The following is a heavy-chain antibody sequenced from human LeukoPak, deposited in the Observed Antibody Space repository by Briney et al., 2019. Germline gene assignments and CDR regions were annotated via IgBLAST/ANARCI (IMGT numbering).Heavy chain of an antibody. CDR2: INPNSGNT. CDR3: ARDLSSSSPWFDP. D-gene: IGHD6-6*01. Sequence: ASVKVSCKASGYTFTGYYMHWVRQAPGQGLEWMGRINPNSGNTGYAQKFQGRVTMTRNTSISTAYMELSSLRSEDTAVYYCARDLSSSSPWFDPWGQGTLVTVSS. CDR1: GYTFTGYY. J-gene: IGHJ5*02. V-gene: IGHV1-8*02.